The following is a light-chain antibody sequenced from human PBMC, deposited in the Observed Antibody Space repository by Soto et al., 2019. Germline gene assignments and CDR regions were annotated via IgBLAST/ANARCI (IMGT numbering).Light chain of an antibody. CDR1: SSNVGGCNY. CDR3: CSYAASYTLL. V-gene: IGLV2-11*01. CDR2: DAS. Sequence: QSALTQPRSVPASPGQSVTISCTGTSSNVGGCNYVSWYQQNPGKAPKLMIYDASKRPPGVPDRFSGSKSGNAAFLTISGLQVEDEADYYCCSYAASYTLLFGGGTKLTVL. J-gene: IGLJ3*02.